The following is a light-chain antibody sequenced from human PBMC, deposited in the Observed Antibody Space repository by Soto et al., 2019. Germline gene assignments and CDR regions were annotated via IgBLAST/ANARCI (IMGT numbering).Light chain of an antibody. V-gene: IGKV3-15*01. Sequence: EIVMTQSPSTLSVSAGERSTLSCRSSQSVSSNLAWYQQKPGQAPRLLIYATSSRATGVPTRFSGSGSGTDFTLTISSLQSEDFAVYYCQQYNNWPPWTFGQGTKVDIK. J-gene: IGKJ1*01. CDR1: QSVSSN. CDR2: ATS. CDR3: QQYNNWPPWT.